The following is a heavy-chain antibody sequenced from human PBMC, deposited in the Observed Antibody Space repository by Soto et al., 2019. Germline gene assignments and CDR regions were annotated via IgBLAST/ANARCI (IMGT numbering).Heavy chain of an antibody. D-gene: IGHD3-22*01. CDR1: GFTFSSCA. CDR2: ISGSGDKT. V-gene: IGHV3-23*01. CDR3: AKDLSQDSSSWYRPVDS. Sequence: PGGSLRLSCAASGFTFSSCAMSWVRQAPGKGLEWVSIISGSGDKTFYADSVKGRFTISRDNSKNTLYLQMNSLSAEDTALYYCAKDLSQDSSSWYRPVDSWGQGILVTVSS. J-gene: IGHJ4*02.